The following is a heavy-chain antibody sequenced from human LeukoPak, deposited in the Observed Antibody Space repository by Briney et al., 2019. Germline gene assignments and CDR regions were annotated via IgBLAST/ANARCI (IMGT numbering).Heavy chain of an antibody. J-gene: IGHJ6*02. CDR3: AADPDYSGNAYYYYGMDV. Sequence: ASVKVSCKASGFTFTSSAMQWVRQARGQRLEWIGWIVVGSGNTNYAQKFQERVTITRDLSTSTAYMELSSLRSEDTAVYYCAADPDYSGNAYYYYGMDVWGQGTTVTVSS. V-gene: IGHV1-58*02. D-gene: IGHD4-23*01. CDR1: GFTFTSSA. CDR2: IVVGSGNT.